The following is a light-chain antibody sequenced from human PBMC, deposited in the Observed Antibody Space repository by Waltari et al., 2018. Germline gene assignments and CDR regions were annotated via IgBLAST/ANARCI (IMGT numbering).Light chain of an antibody. Sequence: QSVLTQPPSASATPGQRFAISCSGSSSNIGRITLHWYQQRPGTAPNLLIFSNNQRPPGVPDRFSGSKSGTSASLAISGLQSEDEADYSCAAWDDSLNGHWVFGGGTKVTVL. J-gene: IGLJ3*02. CDR3: AAWDDSLNGHWV. CDR1: SSNIGRIT. CDR2: SNN. V-gene: IGLV1-44*01.